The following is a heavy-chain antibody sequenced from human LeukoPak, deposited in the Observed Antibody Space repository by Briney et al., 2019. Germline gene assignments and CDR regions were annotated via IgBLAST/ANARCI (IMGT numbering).Heavy chain of an antibody. CDR3: AGAYDFWSGYPDY. Sequence: GGSLRLSCAASGLTFSSHWMHWVRQAPGKGLVWVSRITNDGSSTTYADSVKGRFTISRDTSKRMLYLQMNSLRAEDTAVYYCAGAYDFWSGYPDYWGQGTLVTVSS. CDR1: GLTFSSHW. V-gene: IGHV3-74*01. CDR2: ITNDGSST. J-gene: IGHJ4*02. D-gene: IGHD3-3*01.